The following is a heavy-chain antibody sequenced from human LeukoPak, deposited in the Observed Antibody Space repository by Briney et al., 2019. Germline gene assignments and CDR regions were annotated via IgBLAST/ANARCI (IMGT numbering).Heavy chain of an antibody. V-gene: IGHV1-18*04. CDR1: GDTFTIIH. Sequence: ASVKVSCKASGDTFTIIHIHWVRQAPGQGLEWMVVINPYNGDTNYAQKLQGRVTMTTDTSTSTAYMELRSLRSDDTAMYYCARDAQLGNFDYWGQGTLVTASS. D-gene: IGHD1-1*01. CDR3: ARDAQLGNFDY. J-gene: IGHJ4*02. CDR2: INPYNGDT.